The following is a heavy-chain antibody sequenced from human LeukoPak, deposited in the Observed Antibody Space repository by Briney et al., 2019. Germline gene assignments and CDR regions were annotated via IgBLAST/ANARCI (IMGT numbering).Heavy chain of an antibody. J-gene: IGHJ4*02. CDR2: ISSYNGNT. V-gene: IGHV1-18*01. Sequence: ASVKVSCKASGYTFTSYGISWVRQAPGQGLEWMGWISSYNGNTNYAQKLQGRVTMTTDTSTTTAYMELKSLRSDDTAVYYCAKGTLGSCSGAACYEFDNWGQGTLVTVSS. CDR3: AKGTLGSCSGAACYEFDN. D-gene: IGHD2-2*01. CDR1: GYTFTSYG.